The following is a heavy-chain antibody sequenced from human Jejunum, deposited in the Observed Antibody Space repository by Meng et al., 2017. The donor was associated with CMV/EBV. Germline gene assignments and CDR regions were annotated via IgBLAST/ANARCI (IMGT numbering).Heavy chain of an antibody. CDR3: ARRSGSYDFDF. D-gene: IGHD1-26*01. Sequence: KASGYSVTTYWIAWVRQMPGKGLEWMGIIYPGDSDTRYSPSFQGQVTISADKSISTSYLQWSSLKASDTAIYYCARRSGSYDFDFWGQGARVTVSS. CDR1: GYSVTTYW. V-gene: IGHV5-51*01. J-gene: IGHJ4*02. CDR2: IYPGDSDT.